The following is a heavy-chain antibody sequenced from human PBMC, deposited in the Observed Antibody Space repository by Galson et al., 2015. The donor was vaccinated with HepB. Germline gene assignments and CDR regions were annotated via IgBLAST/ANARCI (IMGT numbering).Heavy chain of an antibody. V-gene: IGHV3-21*06. Sequence: SLRLSCAASGFAFSEYNMNWVPPAPGKGLEWVSSIGKQSKNISLADSVKGRFTISRANARNSLYLEMNNVRDADTAVYFCARDGQKWLASQQWFCDSWGQGTLVTVSS. CDR1: GFAFSEYN. J-gene: IGHJ4*02. CDR2: IGKQSKNI. CDR3: ARDGQKWLASQQWFCDS. D-gene: IGHD6-19*01.